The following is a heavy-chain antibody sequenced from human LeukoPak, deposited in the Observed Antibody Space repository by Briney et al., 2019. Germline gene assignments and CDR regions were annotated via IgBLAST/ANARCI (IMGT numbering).Heavy chain of an antibody. CDR1: GGSFTGYY. D-gene: IGHD2-15*01. CDR2: IYHGGST. V-gene: IGHV4-34*01. J-gene: IGHJ5*02. CDR3: ARGRVVVVRPRWFDP. Sequence: SETLSLTCAVSGGSFTGYYWTWIRQPPGKGLEWIGEIYHGGSTNYNPSLKSRLTISVDSSKKQFSLKLSSVTAADTAVYYCARGRVVVVRPRWFDPWGQGTLVTVSS.